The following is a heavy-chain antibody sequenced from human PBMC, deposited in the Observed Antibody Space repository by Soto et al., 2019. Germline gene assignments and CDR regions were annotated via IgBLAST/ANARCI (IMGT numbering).Heavy chain of an antibody. V-gene: IGHV3-21*01. D-gene: IGHD3-22*01. CDR3: ARDLAQYYYDSSGLDDYYYYYGMDV. CDR1: GFTFSSYS. Sequence: GGSLRLSCAASGFTFSSYSMNWVRQAPGKGLEWVSSISSSSSYIYYADSVKGRFTISRDNAKNSLHLQMNSLRAEAKAVYYCARDLAQYYYDSSGLDDYYYYYGMDVWGQGTTVTVSS. CDR2: ISSSSSYI. J-gene: IGHJ6*02.